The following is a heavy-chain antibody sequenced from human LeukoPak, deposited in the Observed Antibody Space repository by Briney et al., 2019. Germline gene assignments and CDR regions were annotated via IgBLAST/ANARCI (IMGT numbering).Heavy chain of an antibody. CDR1: GGSFSGYY. Sequence: PSETLSLTCAVYGGSFSGYYWSWIRQPPGKGLEWIGEISHSGGTDYNPSLKSRVTMSVDTSRNQFSLKVSSVTAADTAVYYCARGRHWGAGADYWGQGTLVTASS. V-gene: IGHV4-34*01. CDR2: ISHSGGT. CDR3: ARGRHWGAGADY. J-gene: IGHJ4*02. D-gene: IGHD7-27*01.